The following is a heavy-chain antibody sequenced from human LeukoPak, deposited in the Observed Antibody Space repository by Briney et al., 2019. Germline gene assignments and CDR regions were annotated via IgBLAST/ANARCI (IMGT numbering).Heavy chain of an antibody. J-gene: IGHJ6*02. V-gene: IGHV1-46*01. CDR1: GFTFSSYA. CDR2: INPSGGST. CDR3: ARDPTDGITMVRGVIKPAGYGMDV. D-gene: IGHD3-10*01. Sequence: GGSLRLSCAASGFTFSSYAMHWVRQAPGQGLEWMGIINPSGGSTSYAQKFQGRVTMTRGTSTSTVYMELRSLRSEDTAVYYCARDPTDGITMVRGVIKPAGYGMDVWGQGTTVTVSS.